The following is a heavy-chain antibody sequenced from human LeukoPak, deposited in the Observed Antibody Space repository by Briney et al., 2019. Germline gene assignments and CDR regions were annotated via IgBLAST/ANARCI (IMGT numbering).Heavy chain of an antibody. CDR3: ARDLGDSGSFNGYY. Sequence: PGGSLRLSCVASGFTFTDYYMSWIRQAPGKGLEWVSYIRSDGSNIYYADSVKGRFTVSRDNAKNSLYLQMNSLRAEDTAVYYCARDLGDSGSFNGYYWGQGTLVTVSS. CDR1: GFTFTDYY. J-gene: IGHJ4*02. V-gene: IGHV3-11*01. D-gene: IGHD3-10*01. CDR2: IRSDGSNI.